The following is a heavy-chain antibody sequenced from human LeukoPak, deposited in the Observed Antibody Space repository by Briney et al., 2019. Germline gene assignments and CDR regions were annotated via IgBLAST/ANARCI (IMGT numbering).Heavy chain of an antibody. Sequence: SETLSLTCTVSGGSVSSYYWSWIRQPPGKGLGWIGYIYYSGSTNYNPSLKSRLNISRDQSNNHPSLKLTSATAADPAVYYCARLSTGIHYYIDQWRQGPLVTVSS. D-gene: IGHD2-8*02. CDR2: IYYSGST. V-gene: IGHV4-59*08. J-gene: IGHJ4*02. CDR1: GGSVSSYY. CDR3: ARLSTGIHYYIDQ.